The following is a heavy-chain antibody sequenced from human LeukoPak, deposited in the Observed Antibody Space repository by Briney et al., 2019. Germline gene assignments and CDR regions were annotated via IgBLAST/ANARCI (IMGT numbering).Heavy chain of an antibody. CDR1: GFAFSGFW. D-gene: IGHD3-10*01. Sequence: GGSLRLSCAASGFAFSGFWMHWVRQAPGKGLVWVSRINHDGSSTNYADSVKGRFTISRDNAKNSLHLQMNSLRAEDTAVYYCARDKYGSGSLFDFWGQGTLVTVSS. J-gene: IGHJ4*02. V-gene: IGHV3-74*01. CDR2: INHDGSST. CDR3: ARDKYGSGSLFDF.